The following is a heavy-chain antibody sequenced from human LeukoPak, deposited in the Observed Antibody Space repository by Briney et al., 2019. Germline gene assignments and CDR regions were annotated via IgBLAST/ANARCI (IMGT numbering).Heavy chain of an antibody. J-gene: IGHJ4*02. CDR2: INPSGGST. D-gene: IGHD6-19*01. Sequence: ASVNLSCKASGYTFTSYYMHWVRQAPGQGLEWMGIINPSGGSTSYAQKFQGRVTMTRDTSTSTVYMELSSLRSEDTAVYYCARAEGWYWVYWGQGTLVTVSS. V-gene: IGHV1-46*01. CDR3: ARAEGWYWVY. CDR1: GYTFTSYY.